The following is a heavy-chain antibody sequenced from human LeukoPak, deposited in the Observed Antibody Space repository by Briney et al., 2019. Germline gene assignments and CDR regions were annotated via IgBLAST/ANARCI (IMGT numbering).Heavy chain of an antibody. J-gene: IGHJ6*02. Sequence: PGGSLRLSCAASGFSFSDYGMHWVRQAPGKGLEWVAFSPHDKNEVSEADSVKGRFTISRDKSKNTLYLQMNNLTADDTALYFCAKYLVSAARSDYHYYGMDVWGQGTTVSVS. CDR1: GFSFSDYG. CDR3: AKYLVSAARSDYHYYGMDV. D-gene: IGHD2-2*01. V-gene: IGHV3-30*02. CDR2: SPHDKNEV.